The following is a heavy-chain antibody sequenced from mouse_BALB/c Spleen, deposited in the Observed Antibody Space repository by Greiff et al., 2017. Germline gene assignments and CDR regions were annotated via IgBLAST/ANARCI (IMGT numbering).Heavy chain of an antibody. J-gene: IGHJ4*01. V-gene: IGHV1-54*01. CDR2: INPGSGGT. CDR1: GYAFTNYL. D-gene: IGHD2-4*01. CDR3: ARGGYYDYMDY. Sequence: QVHVKQSGAELVRPGTSVKVSCKASGYAFTNYLIEWVKQRPGQGLEWIGVINPGSGGTNYNEKFKGKATLTADKSSSTAYMQLSSLTSDDSAVYFCARGGYYDYMDYWGQGTSVTVSS.